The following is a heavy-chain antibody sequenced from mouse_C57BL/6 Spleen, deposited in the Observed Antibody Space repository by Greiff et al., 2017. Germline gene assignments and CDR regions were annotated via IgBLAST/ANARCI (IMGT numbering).Heavy chain of an antibody. D-gene: IGHD2-1*01. J-gene: IGHJ3*01. Sequence: VKLQESGAELVKPGASVKISCKASGYAFSSYWMNWVKQRPGKGLEWIGQIYPGDGDTHYNGKIKGKATLTADKSSSTAYMQLSSLTSEDSAVYFCARGGNSWFAYWGQGTLVTVSA. CDR3: ARGGNSWFAY. CDR2: IYPGDGDT. CDR1: GYAFSSYW. V-gene: IGHV1-80*01.